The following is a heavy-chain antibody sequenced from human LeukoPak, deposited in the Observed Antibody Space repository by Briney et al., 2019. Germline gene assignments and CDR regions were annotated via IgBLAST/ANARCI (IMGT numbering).Heavy chain of an antibody. CDR2: IYPGDSDT. CDR1: GYTFTSYW. D-gene: IGHD6-13*01. Sequence: GESLKISCEGSGYTFTSYWIAWVRQMPGKGLEWMGIIYPGDSDTGYSPSFQGQVTFSVDMSISTAYLQLSGLRASDTAIYYCVRFGLTSSLDYWGQGTLVTVSS. J-gene: IGHJ4*02. CDR3: VRFGLTSSLDY. V-gene: IGHV5-51*01.